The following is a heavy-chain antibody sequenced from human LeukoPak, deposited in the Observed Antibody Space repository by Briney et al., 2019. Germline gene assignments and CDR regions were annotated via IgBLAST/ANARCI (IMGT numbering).Heavy chain of an antibody. Sequence: SETLSLTCTVSGGSISSSSYYWGWIRQPPGKGLEWIGSIYYSGSTYYNPSLKSRVTISVDTSTNQFSLKLSSVTAADTAVYYCARKLTYYYGSGSSYNWFDPWGQGTLVTVSS. J-gene: IGHJ5*02. D-gene: IGHD3-10*01. CDR3: ARKLTYYYGSGSSYNWFDP. CDR1: GGSISSSSYY. CDR2: IYYSGST. V-gene: IGHV4-39*07.